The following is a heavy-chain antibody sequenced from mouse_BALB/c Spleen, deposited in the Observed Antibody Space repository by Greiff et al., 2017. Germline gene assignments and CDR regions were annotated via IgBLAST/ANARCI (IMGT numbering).Heavy chain of an antibody. V-gene: IGHV5-17*02. CDR3: ARSCDYDKKGYYAMDY. J-gene: IGHJ4*01. Sequence: EVQLVESGGGLVQPGGSRKLSCAASGFTFSSFGMHWVRQAPEKGLEWVAYISSGSSTIYYADTVKGRFTISRDNPKNTLFLQMTSLRSEDTAMYYCARSCDYDKKGYYAMDYWGQGTSVTVSS. D-gene: IGHD2-4*01. CDR2: ISSGSSTI. CDR1: GFTFSSFG.